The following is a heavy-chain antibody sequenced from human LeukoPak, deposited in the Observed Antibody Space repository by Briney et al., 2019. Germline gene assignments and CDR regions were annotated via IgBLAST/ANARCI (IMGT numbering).Heavy chain of an antibody. V-gene: IGHV3-21*01. CDR3: ARDRRVGGWGGAFDM. D-gene: IGHD2-21*01. CDR1: GFTFSSYS. Sequence: GGSLRLSCAASGFTFSSYSMNWVRQAPGKGLEWVSSISSSSSYISYADSVKGRFTISRDNAKNSLYLQIDSLRAEDTAVYYCARDRRVGGWGGAFDMWGHGTQVTVSS. CDR2: ISSSSSYI. J-gene: IGHJ3*02.